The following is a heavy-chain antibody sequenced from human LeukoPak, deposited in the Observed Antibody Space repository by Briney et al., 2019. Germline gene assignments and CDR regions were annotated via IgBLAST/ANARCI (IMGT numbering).Heavy chain of an antibody. CDR1: GFTFSSYS. J-gene: IGHJ4*02. D-gene: IGHD6-19*01. CDR2: IYDSGTT. V-gene: IGHV3-53*01. Sequence: GGSLRLSCAASGFTFSSYSMNWVRQAPGKGLEWVSVIYDSGTTYYADSVKGRFLIFRDTSKNTVDLQMNSLRVEDTAVYYCAGRRSSGWYAYWGQGTLVTVSS. CDR3: AGRRSSGWYAY.